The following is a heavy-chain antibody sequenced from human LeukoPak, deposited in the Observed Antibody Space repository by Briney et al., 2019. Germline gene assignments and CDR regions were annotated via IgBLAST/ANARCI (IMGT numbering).Heavy chain of an antibody. CDR3: AKNPPDTVVLPGGYFNYYGVDV. D-gene: IGHD2-2*01. CDR1: GFTFSSYA. J-gene: IGHJ6*04. Sequence: GGSLRLSCAVSGFTFSSYAMSWVRQAPGKGLEWGSGISVSGGRTYYADSVKDHFTISRDNSNNTLYLQLNSLRAEDTAVYYCAKNPPDTVVLPGGYFNYYGVDVWGKGTTVTVSS. CDR2: ISVSGGRT. V-gene: IGHV3-23*01.